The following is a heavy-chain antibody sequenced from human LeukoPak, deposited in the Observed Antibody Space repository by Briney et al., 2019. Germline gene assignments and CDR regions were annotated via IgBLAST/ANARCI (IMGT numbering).Heavy chain of an antibody. J-gene: IGHJ4*02. Sequence: GGSLRLSCAASGFTFSSYAMSWVRQAPGKGLEWVSAISGSGGSTYYADSVKGRFTISRDNSKNTPYLQMNSLRAEDTAVYYCAKGVYSGSYRLSFSHWGQGTLVTVSS. D-gene: IGHD1-26*01. CDR2: ISGSGGST. CDR1: GFTFSSYA. CDR3: AKGVYSGSYRLSFSH. V-gene: IGHV3-23*01.